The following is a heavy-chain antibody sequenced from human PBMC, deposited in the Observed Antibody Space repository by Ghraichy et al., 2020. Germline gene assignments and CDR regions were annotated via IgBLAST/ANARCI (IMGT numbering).Heavy chain of an antibody. CDR2: IYHSGST. D-gene: IGHD3-3*01. V-gene: IGHV4-59*01. J-gene: IGHJ4*02. CDR1: GGSISNYY. Sequence: SETLSLTCTVSGGSISNYYWGWTRQPSGKGLEWIGNIYHSGSTNYNPSLRSRVTISVDTSKNQFSLKLSSVTAADTAVYYCARDSGFWSPKDYFDHWGQGILVTVSS. CDR3: ARDSGFWSPKDYFDH.